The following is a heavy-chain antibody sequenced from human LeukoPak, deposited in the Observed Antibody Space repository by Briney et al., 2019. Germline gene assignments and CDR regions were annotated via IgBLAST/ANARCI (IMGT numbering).Heavy chain of an antibody. CDR3: ARDRDLPAVAGTNWFDP. D-gene: IGHD6-19*01. CDR2: IYYSGST. Sequence: SETLSLTCTVSGGSISSYYWSWIRQPPGKGLEWIGYIYYSGSTYYNPSLKSRVTISVDTSKNQFSLKLSSVTAADTAVYYCARDRDLPAVAGTNWFDPWGQGTLVTVSS. J-gene: IGHJ5*02. V-gene: IGHV4-59*12. CDR1: GGSISSYY.